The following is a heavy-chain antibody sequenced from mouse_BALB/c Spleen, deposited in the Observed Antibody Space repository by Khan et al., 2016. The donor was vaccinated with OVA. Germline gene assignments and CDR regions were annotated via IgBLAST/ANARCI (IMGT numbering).Heavy chain of an antibody. D-gene: IGHD2-3*01. CDR1: GYSITSDYA. V-gene: IGHV3-2*02. CDR2: ISYSGST. Sequence: EVKLEGSGPGLVKPSQSLSLTCTVTGYSITSDYAWNWIRQFPGNKLEWLGYISYSGSTDYNPSLKSRISITRDTSKNQVFLQLNSLTTEDTAPYDYAAIVLYDSVSNVEGYYFAYWGQGTPLTVSA. CDR3: AAIVLYDSVSNVEGYYFAY. J-gene: IGHJ2*01.